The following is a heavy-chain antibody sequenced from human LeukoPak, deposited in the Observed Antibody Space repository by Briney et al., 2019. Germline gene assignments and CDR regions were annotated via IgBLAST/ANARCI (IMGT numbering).Heavy chain of an antibody. Sequence: ASVRVSCKASGYPFTAYYLHWVRQAPGQGPEWMGWVNPNSGDTGYSPNFQGRVTITRDTSITTAYMELSRLTSDDTAVYYCAKVIIGHDSSSNFDDWGQGTLVTVSS. J-gene: IGHJ4*02. V-gene: IGHV1-2*02. CDR1: GYPFTAYY. CDR2: VNPNSGDT. CDR3: AKVIIGHDSSSNFDD. D-gene: IGHD3-22*01.